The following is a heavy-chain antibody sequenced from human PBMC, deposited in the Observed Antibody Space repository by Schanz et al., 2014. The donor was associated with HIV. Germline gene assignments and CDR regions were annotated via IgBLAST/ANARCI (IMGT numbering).Heavy chain of an antibody. Sequence: EVQLVESGGGWVQPGRSLRLSCTASGFSFDDCAMHWVRQAPGKGLEWVSGISWSGKNTGYADSVRGRFSISRDNAKKSVYLQMNSLRTEDTAVYYCAKEAVTTFFDYWGQGTLVTVSS. CDR1: GFSFDDCA. CDR2: ISWSGKNT. CDR3: AKEAVTTFFDY. V-gene: IGHV3-9*01. D-gene: IGHD4-4*01. J-gene: IGHJ4*02.